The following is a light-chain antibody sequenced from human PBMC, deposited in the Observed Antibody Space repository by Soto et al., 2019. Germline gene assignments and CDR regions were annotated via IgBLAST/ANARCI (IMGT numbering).Light chain of an antibody. CDR1: RSDVGGYNY. Sequence: QSALTQPASVSGSPGQSITISCTGTRSDVGGYNYVSWYKQKPGKAPKLVIYDVSHRPSGVSDRFFGSKSGNTASLLISGLQAEDEADYYCFSYSASRARIFGGGTKLTVL. CDR2: DVS. V-gene: IGLV2-14*01. CDR3: FSYSASRARI. J-gene: IGLJ2*01.